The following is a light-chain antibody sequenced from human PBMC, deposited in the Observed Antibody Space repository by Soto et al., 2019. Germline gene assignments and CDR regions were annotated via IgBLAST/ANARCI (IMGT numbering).Light chain of an antibody. V-gene: IGLV1-40*01. CDR1: SSNIGAGYD. Sequence: QSVLTQPPSVSGAPGQRVTISCTGSSSNIGAGYDVHWYQQLPGTAPKLHIYGNSNRPSGVPDRFSGSKSGTSASLAITGLQAEDEADYYCQSYDSSLSGRVFGTGTKLTVL. CDR3: QSYDSSLSGRV. CDR2: GNS. J-gene: IGLJ1*01.